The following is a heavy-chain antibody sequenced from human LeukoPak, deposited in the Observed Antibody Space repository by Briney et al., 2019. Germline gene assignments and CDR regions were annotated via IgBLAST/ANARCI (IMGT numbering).Heavy chain of an antibody. CDR1: GNSFGDYY. J-gene: IGHJ5*02. CDR3: TRDTGTTGEVKFDP. CDR2: IYTSGST. D-gene: IGHD4-17*01. V-gene: IGHV4-4*07. Sequence: SETLSLTCTVSGNSFGDYYWSWIRQPAGKGLEWIGRIYTSGSTTYNPSLKSRVTMSVDTSKSQFSLNLMSVTAADTAVYYCTRDTGTTGEVKFDPGGQGTLVTVSS.